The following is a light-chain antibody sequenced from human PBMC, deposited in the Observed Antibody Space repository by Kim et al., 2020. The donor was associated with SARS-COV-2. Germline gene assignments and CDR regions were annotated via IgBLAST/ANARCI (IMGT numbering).Light chain of an antibody. CDR1: QGISSY. J-gene: IGKJ5*01. V-gene: IGKV1-9*01. Sequence: DIQLTQSPSFLSASVGDTVTITCRASQGISSYLAWYQQKPGKAPTLLIYAASTLQSGVPSRFSGSGSGTEFTLTITSLLPEDFATYYCQQLNNYPVTFGQGTRLEI. CDR2: AAS. CDR3: QQLNNYPVT.